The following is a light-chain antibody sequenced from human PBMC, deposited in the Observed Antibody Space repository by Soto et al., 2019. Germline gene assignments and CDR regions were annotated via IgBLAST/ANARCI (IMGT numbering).Light chain of an antibody. CDR3: QQYNNWPLT. V-gene: IGKV3-15*01. Sequence: EIVMTQSPATLSVSPGERATLSCRASQSVGSNLAWYQEKPGQPPRLLIYGASTRATDIPARFSGSGSGTEFTLTIGSLQSEDFAVYYCQQYNNWPLTFGGGTEVEIK. CDR1: QSVGSN. J-gene: IGKJ4*01. CDR2: GAS.